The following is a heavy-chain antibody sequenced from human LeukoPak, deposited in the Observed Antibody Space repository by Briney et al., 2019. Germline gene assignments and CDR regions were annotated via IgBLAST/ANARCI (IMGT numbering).Heavy chain of an antibody. CDR2: IYYSGST. Sequence: NPSQTLSLTCTVSGGSISSGDYYWSWIRQPPGKGLEWIGYIYYSGSTYYNPPLKSRVTISVDTSKNQFSLKLSSVTAADTAVYYCARDRFPEGAFDIWGQGTMVTVSS. CDR1: GGSISSGDYY. J-gene: IGHJ3*02. CDR3: ARDRFPEGAFDI. V-gene: IGHV4-30-4*08.